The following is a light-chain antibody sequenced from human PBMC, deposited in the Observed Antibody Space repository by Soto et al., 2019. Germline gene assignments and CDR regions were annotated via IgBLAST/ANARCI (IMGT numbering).Light chain of an antibody. CDR1: QSVSNNY. CDR3: QQYDASPIT. J-gene: IGKJ5*01. Sequence: EIVLTQSPGTLSLSPGERATLSCRASQSVSNNYLAWYQQKPGQAPRLLISGISKRATGIPDRFSGGGSGTDFTLTISRLEPEDFALYICQQYDASPITFGQGTRLEIK. V-gene: IGKV3-20*01. CDR2: GIS.